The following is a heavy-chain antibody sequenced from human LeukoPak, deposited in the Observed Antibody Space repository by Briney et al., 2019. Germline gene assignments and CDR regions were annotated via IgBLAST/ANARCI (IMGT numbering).Heavy chain of an antibody. J-gene: IGHJ4*02. V-gene: IGHV3-23*01. Sequence: GGSLRLSCAASGFTFSSYTMSWVRQAPGKGLEWVSTITTSDGNTYYADSVKGRFTVSRDNAKNSLYLQMNSLRAEDTALYYCANGGYSSSWYVDYWGQGTLVTVSS. CDR2: ITTSDGNT. D-gene: IGHD6-13*01. CDR3: ANGGYSSSWYVDY. CDR1: GFTFSSYT.